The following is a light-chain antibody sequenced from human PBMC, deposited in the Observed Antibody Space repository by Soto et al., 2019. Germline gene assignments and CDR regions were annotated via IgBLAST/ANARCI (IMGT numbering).Light chain of an antibody. J-gene: IGKJ4*01. Sequence: IVLTQSPGTLSLSPGERATLSCRASQSVSSSYLAWYQQKPGQAPRLLIYGASSRANGIPDRFSGSGSGTDFTLTISRLEPEDFALYYCQQYGSSPAFGGGTKVEIK. CDR1: QSVSSSY. V-gene: IGKV3-20*01. CDR3: QQYGSSPA. CDR2: GAS.